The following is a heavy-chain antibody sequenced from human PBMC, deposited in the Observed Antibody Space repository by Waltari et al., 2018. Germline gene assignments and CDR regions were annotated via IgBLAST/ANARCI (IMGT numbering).Heavy chain of an antibody. Sequence: QVQLVQSGAEVKKPGASVKVSCKASGYTFTSYDINWVRQATGQGLEWMGWMNPNSGNTGYAQKFQGRVTMTRNTSISTAYMELSSLRSEDTAVYYCARYHSADFGGDCWNAFDIWGQGTMVTVSS. J-gene: IGHJ3*02. CDR1: GYTFTSYD. CDR2: MNPNSGNT. CDR3: ARYHSADFGGDCWNAFDI. V-gene: IGHV1-8*01. D-gene: IGHD2-21*01.